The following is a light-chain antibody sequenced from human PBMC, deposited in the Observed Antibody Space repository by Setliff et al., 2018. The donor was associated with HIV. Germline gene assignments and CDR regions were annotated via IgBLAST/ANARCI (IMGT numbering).Light chain of an antibody. V-gene: IGLV2-14*01. Sequence: QSALTQPASASGSPGLSITISCTGTSSDIGGYNYVSWYQQHPGKVPKVIIYEVINRPSGVSDRFSGSKSGNTASLTIAGLQADDEADYYCSSYTSSSTSPYVFGTGTKVTVL. CDR2: EVI. J-gene: IGLJ1*01. CDR3: SSYTSSSTSPYV. CDR1: SSDIGGYNY.